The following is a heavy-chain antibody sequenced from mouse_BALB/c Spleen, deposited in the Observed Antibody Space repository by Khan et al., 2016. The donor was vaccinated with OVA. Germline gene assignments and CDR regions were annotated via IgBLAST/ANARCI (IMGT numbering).Heavy chain of an antibody. CDR2: IDPYYGTT. J-gene: IGHJ4*01. V-gene: IGHV1-39*01. CDR3: ARGHGYYYPMDF. D-gene: IGHD1-1*01. CDR1: GYSFTGYN. Sequence: EVQLQQSGPELEKPGTSVKISCKASGYSFTGYNMNWVKQSNGKNLEWIGNIDPYYGTTSYNQKFKGKATLTVDTSYSTPYMQLKSLTSDDSAIYYCARGHGYYYPMDFWGQGTSVTVSS.